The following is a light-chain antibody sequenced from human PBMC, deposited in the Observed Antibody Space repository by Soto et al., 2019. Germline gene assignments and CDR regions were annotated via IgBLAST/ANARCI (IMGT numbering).Light chain of an antibody. CDR1: QSISSW. Sequence: DIQMTQSPSTLSASVGDRVTITCRASQSISSWLAWYRQKPGKAPKLLIYKASSLESGVPSRFSGSGSGTDFTLTISSLQPEDFATYYCQQSYSAITFGQGTRLEI. CDR2: KAS. J-gene: IGKJ5*01. V-gene: IGKV1-5*03. CDR3: QQSYSAIT.